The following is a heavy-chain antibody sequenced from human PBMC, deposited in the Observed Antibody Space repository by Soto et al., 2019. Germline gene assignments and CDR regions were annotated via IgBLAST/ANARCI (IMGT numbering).Heavy chain of an antibody. Sequence: QVQLVQSGAEVKKPGSSVKVSCKASGGTFSSYAISWVRQAPGQGLEWMGGIIPIFGTANYAQKFQGRVTITADKSTSTAYMELSSLRSEDTAVYYCARENGYYYDSSGYYGEESFMVWGQGTLVTVSS. J-gene: IGHJ4*02. CDR2: IIPIFGTA. D-gene: IGHD3-22*01. CDR3: ARENGYYYDSSGYYGEESFMV. V-gene: IGHV1-69*06. CDR1: GGTFSSYA.